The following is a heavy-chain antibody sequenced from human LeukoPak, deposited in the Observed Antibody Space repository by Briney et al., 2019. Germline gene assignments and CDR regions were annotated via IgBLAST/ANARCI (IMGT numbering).Heavy chain of an antibody. CDR3: ASGYSSSWYLASPFDY. CDR1: GFIFSSYG. V-gene: IGHV3-30*02. Sequence: GGSLRLSCAASGFIFSSYGMHWVRQAPGKGLEWVAFIRYDGSNKYYADSVKGRFTISRDNSKNTLYLQMNSLRAEDTAVYYCASGYSSSWYLASPFDYWGQGTLVTVPS. J-gene: IGHJ4*02. D-gene: IGHD6-13*01. CDR2: IRYDGSNK.